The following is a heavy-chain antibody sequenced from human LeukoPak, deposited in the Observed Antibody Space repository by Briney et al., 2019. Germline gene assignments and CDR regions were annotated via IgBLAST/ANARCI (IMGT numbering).Heavy chain of an antibody. CDR2: ISSSSSYI. Sequence: GGSLRLSCAASGFTFSSYSMNWVRQAPGKGLEWVSSISSSSSYIYYADSVKGRFTISRDNSKNTLYLQMNSLRAEDTAVYYCAKDPNPIVVVPAASNWFDPWGQGTLVTVSS. J-gene: IGHJ5*02. CDR1: GFTFSSYS. V-gene: IGHV3-21*01. CDR3: AKDPNPIVVVPAASNWFDP. D-gene: IGHD2-2*01.